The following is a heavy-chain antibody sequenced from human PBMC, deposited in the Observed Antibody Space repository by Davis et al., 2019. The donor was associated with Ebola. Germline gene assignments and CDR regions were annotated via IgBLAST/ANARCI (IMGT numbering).Heavy chain of an antibody. D-gene: IGHD6-19*01. CDR1: GFTFTSSA. CDR2: LYSDDTT. J-gene: IGHJ6*02. CDR3: AKVAGIAVAGTLSGMDV. V-gene: IGHV3-23*01. Sequence: PGGSLRLSCAASGFTFTSSAMSWVRQAPGKGLAWVSSLYSDDTTYYADPVKGRFTISRDNSKNTLYLQMNSLRAEDTAVYYCAKVAGIAVAGTLSGMDVWGQGTTVTVSS.